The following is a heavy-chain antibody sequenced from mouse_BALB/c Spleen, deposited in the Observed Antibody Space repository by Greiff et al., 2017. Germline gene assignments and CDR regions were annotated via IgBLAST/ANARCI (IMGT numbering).Heavy chain of an antibody. V-gene: IGHV5-6-4*01. Sequence: EVMLVESGGGLVKPGGSLKLSCAASGFTFSSYTMSWVRQTPEKRLEWVATISSGGSYTYYPDSVKGRFTISRDNAKNTLYLQMSSLKSEDTAMYYCARISLGDYDEDYYAMDYWGQGTSVTVSS. CDR2: ISSGGSYT. CDR1: GFTFSSYT. D-gene: IGHD2-4*01. J-gene: IGHJ4*01. CDR3: ARISLGDYDEDYYAMDY.